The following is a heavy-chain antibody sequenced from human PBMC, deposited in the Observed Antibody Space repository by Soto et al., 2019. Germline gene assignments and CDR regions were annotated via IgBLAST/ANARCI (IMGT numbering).Heavy chain of an antibody. D-gene: IGHD5-18*01. J-gene: IGHJ4*02. CDR3: VFATCGFSYGNIAS. CDR1: GFTFSSHS. V-gene: IGHV3-21*01. CDR2: ITTSSDSI. Sequence: PGGSLRLSCVVSGFTFSSHSMNWVRQAPGKGLEWVSSITTSSDSIYYTDSVKGRFTLSRDDAKNSLFLQMNSLRAEDTAVYYCVFATCGFSYGNIASWGKGPLVTFSS.